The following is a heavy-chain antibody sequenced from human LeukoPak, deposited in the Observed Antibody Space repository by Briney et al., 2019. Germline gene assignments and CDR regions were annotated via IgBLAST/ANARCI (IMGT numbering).Heavy chain of an antibody. D-gene: IGHD3-3*01. J-gene: IGHJ4*02. CDR1: GFTFSSYA. CDR2: IIGSGGST. CDR3: ASTSTIFGVVIATKFDS. V-gene: IGHV3-23*01. Sequence: PGGSLRLSCAASGFTFSSYAMSWVRQAPGKGLGWVSAIIGSGGSTYYADSVKGRFTISRDNSKNTLYLQMNSLRAEDTAVYYCASTSTIFGVVIATKFDSWGQGTLVTVSS.